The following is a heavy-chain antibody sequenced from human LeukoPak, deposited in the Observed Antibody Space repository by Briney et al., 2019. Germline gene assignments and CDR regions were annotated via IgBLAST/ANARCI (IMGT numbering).Heavy chain of an antibody. CDR2: IRYDGSNK. CDR1: GFTFSTYA. V-gene: IGHV3-30*02. Sequence: PGGSLRLSCAASGFTFSTYAMSWVRQAPGKGLEWVAFIRYDGSNKYYADSVKGRFTISRDNSKNTLYLQMNSLRAEDTAVYYCAKTDIVVVPAANSHWFDPWGQGTLVTVSS. CDR3: AKTDIVVVPAANSHWFDP. D-gene: IGHD2-2*01. J-gene: IGHJ5*02.